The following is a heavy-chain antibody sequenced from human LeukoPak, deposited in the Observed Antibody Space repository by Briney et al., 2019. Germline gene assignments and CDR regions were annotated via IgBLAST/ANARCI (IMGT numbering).Heavy chain of an antibody. CDR3: ARAVGYFDWLPLFDY. Sequence: NPSETLSLTCTVSGGSISSHYWSWIRQPPGRGLEWIGYIYYSGSTNYNPSVKSRVTISVDTSKNRFSLKLSSVTAADTAVYYCARAVGYFDWLPLFDYWGQGTLVTVSS. CDR1: GGSISSHY. J-gene: IGHJ4*02. V-gene: IGHV4-59*11. D-gene: IGHD3-9*01. CDR2: IYYSGST.